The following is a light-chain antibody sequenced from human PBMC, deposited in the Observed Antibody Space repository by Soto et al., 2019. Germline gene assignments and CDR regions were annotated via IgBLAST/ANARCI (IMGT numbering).Light chain of an antibody. CDR1: QTISSW. CDR2: KAS. Sequence: DIQMTQSHSTLSASVGDRVIITCRASQTISSWLAWYQQKPGKAPKLLIYKASSLESGVPSRFSGSGSGTVFTLTISNLQPDDFATYYCQHYNNYLLTFGGGTKVEIK. J-gene: IGKJ4*01. V-gene: IGKV1-5*03. CDR3: QHYNNYLLT.